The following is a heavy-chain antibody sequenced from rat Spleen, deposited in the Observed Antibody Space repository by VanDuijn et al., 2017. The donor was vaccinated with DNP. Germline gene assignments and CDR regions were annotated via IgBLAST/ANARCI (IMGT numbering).Heavy chain of an antibody. CDR3: ARGGRSYFDY. D-gene: IGHD1-11*01. J-gene: IGHJ2*01. V-gene: IGHV5-31*01. CDR1: GFTFNYFW. Sequence: EVQLVESGGDLVQPGGSLKLSCVASGFTFNYFWMAWVRQVPGKGLEWVASITTSGDSTYSPDSVKGRFTISRDNAKNTLYLQMNSLRSEDTATYYCARGGRSYFDYWGQGVMVTVSS. CDR2: ITTSGDST.